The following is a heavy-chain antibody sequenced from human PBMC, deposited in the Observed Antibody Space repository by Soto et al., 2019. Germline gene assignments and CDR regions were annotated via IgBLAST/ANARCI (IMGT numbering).Heavy chain of an antibody. V-gene: IGHV1-3*01. J-gene: IGHJ5*02. CDR1: GYTFTSYA. CDR2: INAGNGNT. D-gene: IGHD3-22*01. CDR3: ARGSYYYDSSGYWVAINWFDP. Sequence: EASVKVSCKASGYTFTSYAMHWVRQAPGQRLEWMGWINAGNGNTKYSQKFQGRVTITRDTSASTAYMELSSLRSEDTAVYYCARGSYYYDSSGYWVAINWFDPWGQGTLVTVSS.